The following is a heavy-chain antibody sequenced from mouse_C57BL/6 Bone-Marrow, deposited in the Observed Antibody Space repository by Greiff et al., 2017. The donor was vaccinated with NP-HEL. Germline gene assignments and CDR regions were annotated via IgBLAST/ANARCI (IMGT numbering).Heavy chain of an antibody. CDR3: ARVYYDYEREYYAMDY. CDR2: TFYSGIT. Sequence: EVKLVESGPSLVRPSQTLSLTCTVTGFSINSDCYWIWIRQFPGNKLEYIGYTFYSGITYYNPSLESRTYITRDTSKNQFSLKLSSVTTEDTATYYGARVYYDYEREYYAMDYWGQGTSVTVSS. J-gene: IGHJ4*01. D-gene: IGHD2-4*01. V-gene: IGHV3-3*01. CDR1: GFSINSDCY.